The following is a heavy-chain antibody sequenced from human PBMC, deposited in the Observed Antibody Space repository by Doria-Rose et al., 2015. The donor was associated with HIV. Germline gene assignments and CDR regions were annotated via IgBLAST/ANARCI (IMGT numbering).Heavy chain of an antibody. CDR1: GFTFSDYY. Sequence: VQSGGGLVNPGGSLRLSCAASGFTFSDYYMSWIRQTPGKGLEWISCISSSDSTIYYADSVKGRFTISRDNAKNSLYLHMNSLRADDTAVYYCARDRRITTSSWYFFDYWGQGTLVTVSS. CDR2: ISSSDSTI. D-gene: IGHD6-13*01. J-gene: IGHJ4*02. V-gene: IGHV3-11*04. CDR3: ARDRRITTSSWYFFDY.